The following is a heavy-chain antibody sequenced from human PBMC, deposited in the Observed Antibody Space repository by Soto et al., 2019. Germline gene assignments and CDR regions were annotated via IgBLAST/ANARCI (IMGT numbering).Heavy chain of an antibody. CDR2: IDLDNDNR. V-gene: IGHV1-2*02. CDR3: GLEPTGTGGFDY. CDR1: GHTFTGHH. J-gene: IGHJ4*02. D-gene: IGHD7-27*01. Sequence: QVQLVQSGAEVKKPGASVKVSCKASGHTFTGHHMHWVRQAPGQGLEWMGYIDLDNDNRASAQKFQGRVTTIRDTSITTAYMELSGLRSDDTAVYYCGLEPTGTGGFDYWGQGTLVTLSS.